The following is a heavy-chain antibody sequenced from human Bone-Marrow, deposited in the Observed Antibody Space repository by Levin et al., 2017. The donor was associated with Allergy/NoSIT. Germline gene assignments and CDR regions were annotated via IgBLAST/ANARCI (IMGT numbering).Heavy chain of an antibody. D-gene: IGHD6-6*01. CDR1: GGSFSGYY. CDR3: ARGARWAARPFDY. V-gene: IGHV4-34*01. CDR2: INHSGST. Sequence: SETLSLTCAVYGGSFSGYYWSWIRQPPGKGLEWIGEINHSGSTNYNPSLKSRVTISVDTSKNQFSLKLSSVTAADTAVYYCARGARWAARPFDYWGQGTLVTVSS. J-gene: IGHJ4*02.